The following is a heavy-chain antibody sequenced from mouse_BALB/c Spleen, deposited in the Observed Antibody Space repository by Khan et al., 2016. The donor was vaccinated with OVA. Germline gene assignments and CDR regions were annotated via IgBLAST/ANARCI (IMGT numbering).Heavy chain of an antibody. V-gene: IGHV1S81*02. Sequence: VQLQQPGAELVKPGASVKLSCKASGYTFTSYWLHWVKLRPGQGFEWIGEINPHHGGTNYNETFKRKSTLTVDKSSSTAYMQRSSLTSEYSAVYYCTRGNYPYYARDDWGQGTSVTVSS. CDR3: TRGNYPYYARDD. CDR2: INPHHGGT. J-gene: IGHJ4*01. D-gene: IGHD2-1*01. CDR1: GYTFTSYW.